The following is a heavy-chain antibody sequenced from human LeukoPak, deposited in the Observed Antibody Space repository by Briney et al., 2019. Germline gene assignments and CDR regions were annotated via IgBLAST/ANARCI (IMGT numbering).Heavy chain of an antibody. CDR1: GFTFSSYG. V-gene: IGHV3-33*06. CDR3: AKDIGVSYYDILTGLDY. Sequence: GRSLRLSCAASGFTFSSYGMHWVRQAPGKGLEWVAAIWYDGSNKYYADSVKGRFTISRDNSKNTLYLQMNSLRAEDTAVYYCAKDIGVSYYDILTGLDYWGQGTLVTVSS. D-gene: IGHD3-9*01. J-gene: IGHJ4*02. CDR2: IWYDGSNK.